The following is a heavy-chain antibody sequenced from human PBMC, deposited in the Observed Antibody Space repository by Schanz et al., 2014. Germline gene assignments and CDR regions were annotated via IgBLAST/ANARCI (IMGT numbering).Heavy chain of an antibody. CDR2: IYSGIGA. V-gene: IGHV3-23*03. CDR3: AKDPSHGDYDYYFDY. J-gene: IGHJ4*02. Sequence: EVQLVESGGGLVQPGGSLRLSCAASGFTFSTYAMSWVRQAPGKGLEWVSVIYSGIGAYYADSVKDRFTVSRDNSKNTLYLQMNSLRAEDTAVYYCAKDPSHGDYDYYFDYWGQGTLVTVSS. CDR1: GFTFSTYA. D-gene: IGHD3-22*01.